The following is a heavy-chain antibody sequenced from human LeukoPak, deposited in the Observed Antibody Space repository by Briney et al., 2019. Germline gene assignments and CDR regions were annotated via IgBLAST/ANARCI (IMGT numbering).Heavy chain of an antibody. CDR3: ATQWELPVGWFDP. J-gene: IGHJ5*02. V-gene: IGHV1-24*01. CDR1: GYTLTELS. CDR2: FDPEDGET. Sequence: GASVKVSCKVSGYTLTELSMHWVRQAPGKGLEWMGGFDPEDGETIYAQKFQGRVTMTEDTSTDTAYMELSSLRSEDTAVYYRATQWELPVGWFDPWGQGTLVTVSS. D-gene: IGHD1-26*01.